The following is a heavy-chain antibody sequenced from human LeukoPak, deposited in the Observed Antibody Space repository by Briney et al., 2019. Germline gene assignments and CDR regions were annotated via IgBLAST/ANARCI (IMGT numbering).Heavy chain of an antibody. Sequence: GASVKVSCKASGYTFTSYAMHWVRQAPGQRLEWMGWINAGNGNTKYSQKFQGRVTITRDTSASTAYMELSSLRSEDTAVYYCARGDIVVVPAATSSYYYGMDVWGKGTTVTVSS. CDR1: GYTFTSYA. CDR2: INAGNGNT. J-gene: IGHJ6*04. V-gene: IGHV1-3*01. D-gene: IGHD2-2*01. CDR3: ARGDIVVVPAATSSYYYGMDV.